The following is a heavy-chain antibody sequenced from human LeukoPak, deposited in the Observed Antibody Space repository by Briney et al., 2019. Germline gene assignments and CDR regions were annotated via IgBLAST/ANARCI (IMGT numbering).Heavy chain of an antibody. D-gene: IGHD3-22*01. Sequence: SETLSLTCAVYGGSFSGYYWSWIRQPPGKGLEWIGEINHSGSTNYNPSLKSRVTISVDTSKNQFSLKLSSVTAADTAVYYCARGFSITMIVVVTSQNAFDIWGQGTMVTVSS. CDR3: ARGFSITMIVVVTSQNAFDI. V-gene: IGHV4-34*01. CDR2: INHSGST. CDR1: GGSFSGYY. J-gene: IGHJ3*02.